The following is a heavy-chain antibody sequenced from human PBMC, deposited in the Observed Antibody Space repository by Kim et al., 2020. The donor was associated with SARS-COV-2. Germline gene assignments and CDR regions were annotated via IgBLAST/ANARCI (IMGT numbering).Heavy chain of an antibody. CDR3: ARGPSEYSSSSGPFFGGSHYYYYYYMDV. J-gene: IGHJ6*03. CDR2: IYSGGST. CDR1: GFTVSSNY. D-gene: IGHD6-6*01. V-gene: IGHV3-66*01. Sequence: GGSLRLSCAASGFTVSSNYMSWVRQAPGKGLEWVSVIYSGGSTYYADSVKGRFTISRDNSKNTLYLQMNSLRAEDTAVYYCARGPSEYSSSSGPFFGGSHYYYYYYMDVWGKGTTVTVSS.